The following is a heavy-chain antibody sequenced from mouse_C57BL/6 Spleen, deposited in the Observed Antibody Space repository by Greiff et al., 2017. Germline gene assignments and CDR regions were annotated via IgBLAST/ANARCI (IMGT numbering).Heavy chain of an antibody. J-gene: IGHJ2*01. D-gene: IGHD2-3*01. CDR1: GFTFSSYA. Sequence: EVQLVESGGGLVKPGGSRKLSCAASGFTFSSYAMSWVRQTPEKRLEWVATISDGGSYTYSPDNVKGRFTISRANAKTNLYLQMSHRKSEDTAMYYCSRDRGYYAEYYFDYWGQGTTLTVSS. V-gene: IGHV5-4*01. CDR3: SRDRGYYAEYYFDY. CDR2: ISDGGSYT.